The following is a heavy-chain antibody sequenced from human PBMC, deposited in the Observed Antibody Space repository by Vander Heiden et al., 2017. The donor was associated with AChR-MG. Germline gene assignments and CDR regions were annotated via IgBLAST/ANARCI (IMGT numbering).Heavy chain of an antibody. CDR2: INPNSGGT. CDR3: ATEGDAYIEPQAY. V-gene: IGHV1-2*02. D-gene: IGHD3-16*01. J-gene: IGHJ4*02. CDR1: GYTFTDYY. Sequence: QVQLVQSGAEVKKPGASVKVSCKASGYTFTDYYMYWVRQAPGQGLEWMGWINPNSGGTNFAQKFQGRVTLTRDTSISTAYMEVSSLRSDDTAVYYCATEGDAYIEPQAYWGQGTLVTVSS.